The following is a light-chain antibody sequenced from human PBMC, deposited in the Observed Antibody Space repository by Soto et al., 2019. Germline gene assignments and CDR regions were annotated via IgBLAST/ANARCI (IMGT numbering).Light chain of an antibody. CDR3: QQSYSTPPYT. J-gene: IGKJ2*01. Sequence: DIQMTQSPSSLSASVGDRVTITCRASQSISSYLNWYQQKPGKAPKLLIYAASSLQSGVPSRFSGSGYGTAFTLTISSLQPEDFATYYCQQSYSTPPYTFGQGTKLEIK. CDR1: QSISSY. CDR2: AAS. V-gene: IGKV1-39*01.